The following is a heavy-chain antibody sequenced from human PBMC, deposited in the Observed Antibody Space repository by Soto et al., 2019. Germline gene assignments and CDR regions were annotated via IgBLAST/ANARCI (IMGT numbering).Heavy chain of an antibody. CDR3: ARNLMDYDILTGYNMAYYFDY. CDR1: GYTFTSYA. D-gene: IGHD3-9*01. V-gene: IGHV1-3*01. CDR2: INAGNGNA. Sequence: ASVKVSCKASGYTFTSYAMHWVRQAPGQGLEWMGWINAGNGNAKYSQKFQGRVTITRDTSASTAYMELSSLRSEDTAVYYCARNLMDYDILTGYNMAYYFDYWGQGTLVTSPQ. J-gene: IGHJ4*02.